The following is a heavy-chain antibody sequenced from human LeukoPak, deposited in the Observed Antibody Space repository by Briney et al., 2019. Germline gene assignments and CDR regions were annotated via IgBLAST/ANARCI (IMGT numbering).Heavy chain of an antibody. V-gene: IGHV2-5*02. Sequence: SGPTLVKPTQTLTLTCTFSGFSLSTSGVGVGWIRQPPGKALEWLALIYWDDDKRYSPSLKSRLTITTDTSNHPVVLTMPNMDPVDTATSYCADRGSRGYYSVFDYWGQGTLVTVSS. CDR1: GFSLSTSGVG. CDR2: IYWDDDK. J-gene: IGHJ4*02. CDR3: ADRGSRGYYSVFDY. D-gene: IGHD3-22*01.